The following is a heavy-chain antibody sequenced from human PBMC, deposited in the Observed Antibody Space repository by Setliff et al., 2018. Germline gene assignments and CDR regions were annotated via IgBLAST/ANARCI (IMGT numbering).Heavy chain of an antibody. CDR1: GGSISNYY. V-gene: IGHV4-59*08. CDR2: IKHSGST. Sequence: SETLSLTCTVSGGSISNYYWSWIRQPPGKGLEWIGEIKHSGSTNYNPSLKSRVTISVDTSKNQFSLKLSSVTAADTAIYYCARHFRSSKVQFLEYLTDYYFDSWGQGTLVTVSS. CDR3: ARHFRSSKVQFLEYLTDYYFDS. J-gene: IGHJ4*02. D-gene: IGHD3-3*01.